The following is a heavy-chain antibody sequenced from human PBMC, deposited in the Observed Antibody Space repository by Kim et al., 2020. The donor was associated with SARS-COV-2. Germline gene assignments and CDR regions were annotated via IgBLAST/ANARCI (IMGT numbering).Heavy chain of an antibody. CDR3: ARALKYSSSWTPHYYYGMDV. CDR2: ISAYNGNT. D-gene: IGHD6-13*01. J-gene: IGHJ6*02. V-gene: IGHV1-18*01. Sequence: ASVKVSCKASGYTFTSYGISWVRQAPGQGLEWMGWISAYNGNTNYAQKLQGRVTMTTDTSTSTAYMELRSLRSDDTAVYYCARALKYSSSWTPHYYYGMDVWGQGTTVTVSS. CDR1: GYTFTSYG.